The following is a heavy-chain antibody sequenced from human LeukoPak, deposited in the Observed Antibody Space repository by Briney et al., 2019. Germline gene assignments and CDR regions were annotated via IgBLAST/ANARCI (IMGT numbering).Heavy chain of an antibody. J-gene: IGHJ3*01. Sequence: SQTLSLTCTVSGGSISSNSYYWSWIRQPAGKGLEWIGRIYTSGSTNYNPSLKSRVTISVDTSKNQFSLKLSSVTAADTAVYYCARDTDYAFDVWGQGTMVTVSS. CDR1: GGSISSNSYY. CDR3: ARDTDYAFDV. V-gene: IGHV4-61*02. CDR2: IYTSGST.